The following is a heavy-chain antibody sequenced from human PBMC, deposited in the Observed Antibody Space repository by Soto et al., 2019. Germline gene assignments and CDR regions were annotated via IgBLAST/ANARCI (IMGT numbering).Heavy chain of an antibody. CDR2: INADGSTT. V-gene: IGHV3-74*01. CDR1: GFTFSTYW. CDR3: ARGLSGRYGFDY. Sequence: GGSLRLSCAASGFTFSTYWMHWVRQTPGKGLVWVSRINADGSTTNYADSVKGRLTISRDNAKNTLYLQMNSLRDEDTAIYYCARGLSGRYGFDYWGQGTLVTVSS. D-gene: IGHD6-19*01. J-gene: IGHJ4*02.